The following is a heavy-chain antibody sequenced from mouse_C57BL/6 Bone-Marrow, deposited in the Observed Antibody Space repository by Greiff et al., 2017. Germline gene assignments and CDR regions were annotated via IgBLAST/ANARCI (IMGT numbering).Heavy chain of an antibody. J-gene: IGHJ2*01. V-gene: IGHV5-4*03. CDR2: ISDGGSYT. CDR1: GFTFSSYA. D-gene: IGHD2-5*01. CDR3: ARGGYSNFYFDD. Sequence: EVKLVESGGGLVKPGGSLKLSCAASGFTFSSYAMSWVRQTPEKRLEWVATISDGGSYTYYPDNVKGRFTISRDNAKNNLYLQMSHLKSEDTAMYYCARGGYSNFYFDDWGQGTTLTVSS.